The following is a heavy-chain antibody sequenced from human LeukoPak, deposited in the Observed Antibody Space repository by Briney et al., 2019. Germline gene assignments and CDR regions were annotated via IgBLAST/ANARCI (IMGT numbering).Heavy chain of an antibody. Sequence: GGSLRLSCAASGFTFSSYAMHWVRQAPGKGQEWVAVIAYDGSMKYYEESVKGRFTISRDNSKNTLYLQMNSLRAEDTAVYYCARETTVTTTTWFDPWGQGTLVTVSS. V-gene: IGHV3-30*04. D-gene: IGHD4-17*01. CDR3: ARETTVTTTTWFDP. CDR2: IAYDGSMK. J-gene: IGHJ5*02. CDR1: GFTFSSYA.